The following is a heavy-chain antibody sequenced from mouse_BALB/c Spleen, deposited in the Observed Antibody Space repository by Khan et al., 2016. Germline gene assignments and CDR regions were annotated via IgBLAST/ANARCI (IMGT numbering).Heavy chain of an antibody. J-gene: IGHJ4*01. Sequence: QIQLVQSGPELKKPGETVKISCKASGYTFTNYGMNWVKQAPGKGLKWMGWINTYTGEPTYADDFKGRFDFSLDTSDSTAYLQSNNLKNEDTATYFCAAYHREAMVHWGQGTSVTVSS. D-gene: IGHD2-10*01. V-gene: IGHV9-3-1*01. CDR2: INTYTGEP. CDR3: AAYHREAMVH. CDR1: GYTFTNYG.